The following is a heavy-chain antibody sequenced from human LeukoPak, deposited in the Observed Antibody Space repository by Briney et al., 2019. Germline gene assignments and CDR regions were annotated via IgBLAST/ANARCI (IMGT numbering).Heavy chain of an antibody. CDR2: IYTSGST. V-gene: IGHV4-4*07. D-gene: IGHD3-10*01. Sequence: PSETLSLTCTVSGGSISSYYWSWIRQPAGKGLEWIGRIYTSGSTNYNPSLKSRVTMSVDTSKNQFSLKLSSVTAADTAVCYCARDRQWFGELSWFDPWGQGTLVTVSS. J-gene: IGHJ5*02. CDR1: GGSISSYY. CDR3: ARDRQWFGELSWFDP.